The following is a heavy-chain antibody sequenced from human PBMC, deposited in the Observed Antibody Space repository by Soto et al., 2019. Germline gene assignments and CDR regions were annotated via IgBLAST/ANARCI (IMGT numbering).Heavy chain of an antibody. CDR3: AKRGIAVAGITDNLDH. J-gene: IGHJ4*02. Sequence: QVQLVESGGGVVQPGRSLRLSCAASGFTFSNYGMHWVRQAPGKGLEWVSVISYDGSNKYYVDSVKGRFTSSRDNPKNTLYLQMNSLRAEDTAVYYCAKRGIAVAGITDNLDHWGQGTLVTVST. D-gene: IGHD6-19*01. V-gene: IGHV3-30*18. CDR1: GFTFSNYG. CDR2: ISYDGSNK.